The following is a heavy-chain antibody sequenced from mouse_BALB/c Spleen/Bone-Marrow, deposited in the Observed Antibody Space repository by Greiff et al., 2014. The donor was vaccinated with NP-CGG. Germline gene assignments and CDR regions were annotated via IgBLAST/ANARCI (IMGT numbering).Heavy chain of an antibody. CDR3: ARYDGNYDWYFDV. CDR1: GDSITSGY. V-gene: IGHV3-8*02. J-gene: IGHJ1*01. CDR2: ISYSGST. D-gene: IGHD2-1*01. Sequence: EVMLVESGPSLVKPSQTLSLTCSVPGDSITSGYWNWIRKFPGNKLEYMGYISYSGSTYYNPSLKSRISITRDTSKNQYYLQLNSVTTEDTATYYCARYDGNYDWYFDVWGAGTTVTVSS.